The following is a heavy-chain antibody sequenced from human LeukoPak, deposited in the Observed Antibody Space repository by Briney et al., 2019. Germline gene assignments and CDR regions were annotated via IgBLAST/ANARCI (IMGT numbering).Heavy chain of an antibody. D-gene: IGHD6-19*01. CDR1: GGSFSGYY. CDR2: INHSGST. Sequence: NPSETLSLTCAVYGGSFSGYYWSWIRQPPGKGLEWIGEINHSGSTNYNPSLKSRVTISVDTSKNQFSLKLSSVTAADTAVYYCARLYIAVAGSYYFDYWGQGTLVTVSS. J-gene: IGHJ4*02. V-gene: IGHV4-34*01. CDR3: ARLYIAVAGSYYFDY.